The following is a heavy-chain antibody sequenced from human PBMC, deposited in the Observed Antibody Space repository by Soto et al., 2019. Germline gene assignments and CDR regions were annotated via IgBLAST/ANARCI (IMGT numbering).Heavy chain of an antibody. CDR3: AREGYYDILTGYYYVNWLDP. D-gene: IGHD3-9*01. Sequence: GGSLRLSCAASGFTFSSYWMHWVRQAPGKGLVWVSRINSDGSSTSYADSVKGRFTISRDNAKNTLYLQMNSLRAEDTAVYYCAREGYYDILTGYYYVNWLDPWGQGTLVTVSS. V-gene: IGHV3-74*01. CDR1: GFTFSSYW. CDR2: INSDGSST. J-gene: IGHJ5*02.